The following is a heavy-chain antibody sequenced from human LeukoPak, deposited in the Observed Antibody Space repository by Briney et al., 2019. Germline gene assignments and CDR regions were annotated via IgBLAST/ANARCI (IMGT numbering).Heavy chain of an antibody. CDR3: AKDHVLLWFGESQNWFDP. Sequence: GESLRLSCAASGFTFDDYAMHWVRQAPGKGLEWVSGISWNSGSIGYADSVKGRFTISRDNAKNTLYLQMNSLRAEDTAVYYCAKDHVLLWFGESQNWFDPWGQGTLVTVSS. CDR2: ISWNSGSI. CDR1: GFTFDDYA. D-gene: IGHD3-10*01. J-gene: IGHJ5*02. V-gene: IGHV3-9*01.